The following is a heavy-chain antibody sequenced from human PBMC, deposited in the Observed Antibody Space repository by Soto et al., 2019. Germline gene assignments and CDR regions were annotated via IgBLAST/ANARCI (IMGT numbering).Heavy chain of an antibody. V-gene: IGHV3-30-3*01. CDR2: ISYDGSNK. Sequence: GGSLRFSCAASGFTFSSYAMHWVRQAPGKGLEWVAVISYDGSNKYYEDSWKGRFTVTRDNSKNTLYLQMNSLRAEDTAVYYCATDTPGGRYYYDSSGYYYGYWGQGTLVTVSS. D-gene: IGHD3-22*01. CDR1: GFTFSSYA. CDR3: ATDTPGGRYYYDSSGYYYGY. J-gene: IGHJ4*02.